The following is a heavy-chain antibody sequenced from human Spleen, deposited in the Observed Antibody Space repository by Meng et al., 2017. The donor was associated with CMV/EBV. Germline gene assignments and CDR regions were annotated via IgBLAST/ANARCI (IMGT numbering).Heavy chain of an antibody. V-gene: IGHV4-59*01. CDR3: ARSRSSWYDWFDP. CDR2: VYYSGSS. CDR1: GGSFSAYY. D-gene: IGHD6-13*01. J-gene: IGHJ5*02. Sequence: SETLSLTCAVYGGSFSAYYWSWIRQPPGKGLEWIGYVYYSGSSNYNPSLGSRVTVSVDTSKNQVSLKLDSVTAADTAVYYCARSRSSWYDWFDPWGQGTLVTVSS.